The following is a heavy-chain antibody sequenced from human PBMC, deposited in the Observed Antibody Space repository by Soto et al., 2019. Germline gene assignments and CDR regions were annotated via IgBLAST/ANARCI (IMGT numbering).Heavy chain of an antibody. CDR1: GYTFTNYG. V-gene: IGHV1-18*01. CDR2: ASAYNRNT. CDR3: ASERQWETLLY. Sequence: QVRLVQSGAEVKRPGASVRVSCKASGYTFTNYGITWARQVPGQGLEWMGWASAYNRNTNYAQKFEDRVIMTADTSTGIAHMKLRSIRYDDTALYFCASERQWETLLYWGQRTLVTVSS. D-gene: IGHD1-26*01. J-gene: IGHJ4*02.